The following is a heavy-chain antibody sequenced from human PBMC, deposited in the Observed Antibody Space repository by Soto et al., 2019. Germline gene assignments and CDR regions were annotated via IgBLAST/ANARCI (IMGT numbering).Heavy chain of an antibody. Sequence: GGSLRLSCAASGFTVSSYAMHWIRQAPGKGLEWVAVISYDGSNKYYADSVKGRFTISRDNSKNTLYLQMNSLRAEDTAVYYCARDLHDSSGYYFNLYYYGMDVWGQGTTVTVSS. J-gene: IGHJ6*02. CDR2: ISYDGSNK. CDR1: GFTVSSYA. V-gene: IGHV3-30-3*01. CDR3: ARDLHDSSGYYFNLYYYGMDV. D-gene: IGHD3-22*01.